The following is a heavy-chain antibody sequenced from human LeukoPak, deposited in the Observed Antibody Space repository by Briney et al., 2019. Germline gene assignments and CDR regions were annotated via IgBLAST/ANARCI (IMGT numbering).Heavy chain of an antibody. CDR2: IYSGGST. CDR3: AISSGWYLGNFDY. CDR1: GFTVSSNY. D-gene: IGHD6-19*01. V-gene: IGHV3-53*01. Sequence: GGSLRLSCAASGFTVSSNYMSWVCQAPGKGLEWVSVIYSGGSTYYADSVKGRFTISRDNSKNALYLQMNSLRAVDTAVYYCAISSGWYLGNFDYWGQGTLVTVSS. J-gene: IGHJ4*02.